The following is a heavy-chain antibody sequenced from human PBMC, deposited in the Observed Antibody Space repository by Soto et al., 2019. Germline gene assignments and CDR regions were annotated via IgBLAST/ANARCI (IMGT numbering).Heavy chain of an antibody. Sequence: QITLKESGPTLVKPTQTLTLTCTFSGFSLSTSGVGVGWIRQPPGKALEWLAVTHWNDDNHYSPSPKSRLTITKDTSKNQVVLTMTNMDPVDTATYYCAHRRVGNGLDYWGQGTLVTVSS. CDR3: AHRRVGNGLDY. V-gene: IGHV2-5*01. D-gene: IGHD2-8*01. CDR2: THWNDDN. CDR1: GFSLSTSGVG. J-gene: IGHJ4*02.